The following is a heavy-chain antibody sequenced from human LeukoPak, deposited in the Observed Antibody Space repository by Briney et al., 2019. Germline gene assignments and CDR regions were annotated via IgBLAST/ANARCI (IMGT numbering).Heavy chain of an antibody. V-gene: IGHV4-34*01. CDR2: INHSGST. Sequence: SETLSLTCAVYGGSFSDHYWSWIRQPPGKGLEWIGEINHSGSTNYNPSLKGRVTLSVDTSKSQFSLKLKSVTAADTAVYYCARGSDIEVAPADASYYYYYGMDVWGQGTTVTVSS. D-gene: IGHD2-2*01. CDR3: ARGSDIEVAPADASYYYYYGMDV. J-gene: IGHJ6*02. CDR1: GGSFSDHY.